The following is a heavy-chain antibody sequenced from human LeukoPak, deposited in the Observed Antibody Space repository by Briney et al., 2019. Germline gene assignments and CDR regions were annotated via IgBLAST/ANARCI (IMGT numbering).Heavy chain of an antibody. CDR3: ARHSPIVVVPAATPNNWFDP. V-gene: IGHV4-4*07. J-gene: IGHJ5*02. D-gene: IGHD2-2*01. CDR2: IYTSGST. CDR1: GGSISSYY. Sequence: SETLSLTCTVSGGSISSYYWSWIRQPAGKGLEWIGRIYTSGSTNYNPSLKSRVTMSVDTSKNQFSLKLSSVTAADTAVYYCARHSPIVVVPAATPNNWFDPWGQGTLVTVSS.